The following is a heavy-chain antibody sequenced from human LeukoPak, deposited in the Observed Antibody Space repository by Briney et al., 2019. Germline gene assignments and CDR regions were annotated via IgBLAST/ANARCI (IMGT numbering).Heavy chain of an antibody. J-gene: IGHJ4*02. V-gene: IGHV3-21*01. D-gene: IGHD5-18*01. CDR3: ARDLTTSMAYYFDC. CDR2: MSSSGSYI. Sequence: GGSLTLSCAASGFTFSSYAMNWVRQAPGKGLEWVSFMSSSGSYIYYADSVKGRFTISRDNAKNSLYLQMNSLRAEDTAVYYCARDLTTSMAYYFDCWGQGTLVTVSS. CDR1: GFTFSSYA.